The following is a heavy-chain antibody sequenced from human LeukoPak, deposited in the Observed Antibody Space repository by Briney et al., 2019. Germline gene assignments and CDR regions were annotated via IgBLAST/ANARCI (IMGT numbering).Heavy chain of an antibody. Sequence: GASVKVSCKASGYTFTGYYMHWVRQAPGQGLEWMGWINPNSGGTNYAQKFQGRVTMTRDTSISTAYMELSRLRSDDTAVYYCARDHYCSSTSCYYRFDYWVQGTLVTVSS. CDR3: ARDHYCSSTSCYYRFDY. CDR2: INPNSGGT. V-gene: IGHV1-2*02. CDR1: GYTFTGYY. D-gene: IGHD2-2*01. J-gene: IGHJ4*02.